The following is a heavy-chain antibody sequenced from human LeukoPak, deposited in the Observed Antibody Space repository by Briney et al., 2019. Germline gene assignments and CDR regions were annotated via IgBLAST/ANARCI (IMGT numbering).Heavy chain of an antibody. V-gene: IGHV3-7*01. CDR1: GLSFRSYW. J-gene: IGHJ4*02. D-gene: IGHD2-15*01. Sequence: GGSLRLSCSASGLSFRSYWMSWVRQAPGMGLEWVANTNEDGSASDYGVSVKGRFTISRDNAKNSLYLQMNSLRAEDTAVYFCAAAPNENFFDFWGQGTLVTVSS. CDR3: AAAPNENFFDF. CDR2: TNEDGSAS.